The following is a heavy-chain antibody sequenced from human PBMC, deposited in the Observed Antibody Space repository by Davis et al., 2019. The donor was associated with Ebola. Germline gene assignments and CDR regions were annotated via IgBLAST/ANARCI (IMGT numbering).Heavy chain of an antibody. J-gene: IGHJ6*02. CDR3: ARGVDTAMVYYYYGMDV. D-gene: IGHD5-18*01. CDR1: GYTFTSYG. CDR2: ISAYNGKT. V-gene: IGHV1-18*01. Sequence: ASVKVSCKTFGYTFTSYGITWVRQAPGQGLEWMGWISAYNGKTSYAQNFQDRVTMTTDTSTTTAYMELRSLTSDDTAVYYCARGVDTAMVYYYYGMDVWGQGTTVTVSS.